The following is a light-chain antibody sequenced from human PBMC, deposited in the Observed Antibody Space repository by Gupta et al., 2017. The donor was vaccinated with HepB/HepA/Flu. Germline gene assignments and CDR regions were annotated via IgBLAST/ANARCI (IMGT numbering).Light chain of an antibody. CDR3: GKWARSMRAGGM. CDR2: EDN. J-gene: IGLJ3*02. CDR1: SSNIGNSY. V-gene: IGLV1-51*02. Sequence: QSVLTQPPSVSAAPGQKVTISCSGSSSNIGNSYVSWYQQFPGTAPKLLIYEDNKRPSGIPDRFSGSKSGTSDTLAITGRQTGDEAEEDGGKWARSMRAGGMCGGGTTMT.